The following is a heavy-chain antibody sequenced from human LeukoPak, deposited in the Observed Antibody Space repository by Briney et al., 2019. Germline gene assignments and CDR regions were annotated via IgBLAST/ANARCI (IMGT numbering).Heavy chain of an antibody. Sequence: PGGSLRLSCAASGFTFSSYAMHWVRQAPGKGLEWVAVISYDGSNKYYADSVKGRFTISRDNAKNSLYLQMNSLRAEDTAVYYCARDFPYYYDTSGYYFDYWGQGTLVTVSS. CDR1: GFTFSSYA. D-gene: IGHD3-22*01. CDR3: ARDFPYYYDTSGYYFDY. V-gene: IGHV3-30*04. CDR2: ISYDGSNK. J-gene: IGHJ4*02.